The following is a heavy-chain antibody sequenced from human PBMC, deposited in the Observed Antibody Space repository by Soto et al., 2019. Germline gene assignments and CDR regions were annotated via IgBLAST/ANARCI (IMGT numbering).Heavy chain of an antibody. Sequence: PSETLSLTCVVSGGSFDTYYWNWIRQSPGKGLECIGESNHRGSNNYSPSLKSRVTISLDTSKNQFSLKLTSVTAADTAVYYCARGGSSDWQVALDMWGQGTIVTDSS. D-gene: IGHD6-19*01. J-gene: IGHJ3*02. CDR2: SNHRGSN. CDR3: ARGGSSDWQVALDM. V-gene: IGHV4-34*01. CDR1: GGSFDTYY.